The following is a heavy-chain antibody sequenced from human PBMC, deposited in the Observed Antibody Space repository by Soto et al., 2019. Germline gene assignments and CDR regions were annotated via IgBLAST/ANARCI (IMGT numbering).Heavy chain of an antibody. D-gene: IGHD6-19*01. J-gene: IGHJ4*02. Sequence: QVQLQESGPGLVKPSGTLSLACAVFGASISDDNWWSWVRQPPGKGLEWIGEIYRSETTNYNSSLESRVTISMDKSRNQISLKLSSVAAADSAIYYCARHVGVPGTRGFDYWGQGTLVTVSS. CDR2: IYRSETT. CDR3: ARHVGVPGTRGFDY. CDR1: GASISDDNW. V-gene: IGHV4-4*02.